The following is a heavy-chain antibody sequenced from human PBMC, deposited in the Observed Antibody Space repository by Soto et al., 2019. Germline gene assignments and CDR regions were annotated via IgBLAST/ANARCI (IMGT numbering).Heavy chain of an antibody. CDR1: GFTFGSSE. D-gene: IGHD1-26*01. V-gene: IGHV3-48*03. J-gene: IGHJ3*01. CDR2: IHPSGQPI. CDR3: ARRASR. Sequence: PVGSLILSWAASGFTFGSSELYWVRQAPGKWLEWVSYIHPSGQPIFYADSVKGRFTISRDNAKNSLYLQMSSLRAEDSAVYYCARRASRWGQGTMVTVSS.